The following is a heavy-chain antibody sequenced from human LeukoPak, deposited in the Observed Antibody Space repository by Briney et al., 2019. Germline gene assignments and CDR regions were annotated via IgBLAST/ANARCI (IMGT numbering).Heavy chain of an antibody. Sequence: GGSLRLSCAASGFAVSSNYMSWVRQAPGKGLEWVSVIYSGGSTYYADSVKGRFTISRDNSKNTLYLQMNSLRAEDTAVYYCARVGRSGYVSDYYYMDVWGKGTTVTVSS. CDR3: ARVGRSGYVSDYYYMDV. J-gene: IGHJ6*03. CDR2: IYSGGST. CDR1: GFAVSSNY. V-gene: IGHV3-66*02. D-gene: IGHD5-12*01.